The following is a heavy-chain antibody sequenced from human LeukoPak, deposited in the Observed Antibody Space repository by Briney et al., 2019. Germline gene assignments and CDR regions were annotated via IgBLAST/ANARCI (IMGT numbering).Heavy chain of an antibody. CDR3: ARGKGSCSATSCQTFDY. V-gene: IGHV5-51*01. D-gene: IGHD2-2*01. CDR1: GYTFTNYW. CDR2: ISPGDSET. Sequence: GESLQISCKGSGYTFTNYWIGWVRQMPGTGLEWMGAISPGDSETKYSQSFQGQVTISADKSITTTYLQWSSLEASDTAIYYCARGKGSCSATSCQTFDYWGQGTLVSVSS. J-gene: IGHJ4*02.